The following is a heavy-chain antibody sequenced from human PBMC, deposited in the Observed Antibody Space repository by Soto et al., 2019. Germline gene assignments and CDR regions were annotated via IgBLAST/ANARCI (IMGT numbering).Heavy chain of an antibody. CDR1: GGSVSSGSYY. Sequence: TSETLSLTCTVSGGSVSSGSYYWSWIRQPPGKGLEWIGYIYYSGSTNYNPSLKSRVTISVDTSKNQFSLKLSSVTAADTAVYYCARAMGSSWFGYWGQGTLVTVSS. J-gene: IGHJ5*01. V-gene: IGHV4-61*01. CDR3: ARAMGSSWFGY. CDR2: IYYSGST. D-gene: IGHD6-13*01.